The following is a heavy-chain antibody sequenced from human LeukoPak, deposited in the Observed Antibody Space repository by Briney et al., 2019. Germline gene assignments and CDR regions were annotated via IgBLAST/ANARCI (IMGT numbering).Heavy chain of an antibody. CDR1: GFTFSSYS. V-gene: IGHV3-21*01. J-gene: IGHJ4*02. CDR2: ISSSSSYI. CDR3: ARYRSPEGLTYYLDY. D-gene: IGHD3-16*02. Sequence: GASVRLSCAASGFTFSSYSMNWVRQAPGKGLEWVGSISSSSSYIYYADSVKGRFTISRNTAMSSLYLQMNSLRSEDTAVYYCARYRSPEGLTYYLDYGSQGTLVAVYS.